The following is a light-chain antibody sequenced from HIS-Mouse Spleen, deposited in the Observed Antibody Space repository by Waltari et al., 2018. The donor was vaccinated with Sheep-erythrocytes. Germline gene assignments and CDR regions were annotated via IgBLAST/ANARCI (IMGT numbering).Light chain of an antibody. CDR1: KLGDKY. CDR3: QAWDSSTVV. CDR2: QES. V-gene: IGLV3-1*01. J-gene: IGLJ2*01. Sequence: SYELTQPPSVSVSPGQTASITCSGDKLGDKYACWYHQKPGQSPVLVIYQESKRPSGILGRFSGSNSRNTATLTISGTQAMDEADYYCQAWDSSTVVFGGGTKLTVL.